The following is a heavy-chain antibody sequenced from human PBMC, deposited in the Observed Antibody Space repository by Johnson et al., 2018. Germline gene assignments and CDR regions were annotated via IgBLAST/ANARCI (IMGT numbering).Heavy chain of an antibody. J-gene: IGHJ5*02. D-gene: IGHD3-22*01. Sequence: VQLVESGGGVVQPGRSLRLSCAASGFTFSSYSMNWVRQAPGKGLEWVSYISSSSSTIYYADSVKGRFTISRDNAKNSLYLPMNSLGAEDTAVYYCASGDYYYDSSGYYGGWFDPWGQGTLVTVSS. V-gene: IGHV3-48*01. CDR3: ASGDYYYDSSGYYGGWFDP. CDR2: ISSSSSTI. CDR1: GFTFSSYS.